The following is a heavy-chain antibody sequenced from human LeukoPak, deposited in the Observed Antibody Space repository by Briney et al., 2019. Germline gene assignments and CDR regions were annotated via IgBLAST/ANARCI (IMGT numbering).Heavy chain of an antibody. V-gene: IGHV3-7*01. J-gene: IGHJ4*02. Sequence: GGSLRLSCAASGLTFSSYWMSWVRQAPGKGLEWVANIKQDGSEKYYVDSVKGRFTISRDNAKNSLYLQMNSLRAEDTAVYYCATYGDWGQGTLVTVSP. CDR1: GLTFSSYW. CDR3: ATYGD. D-gene: IGHD4-17*01. CDR2: IKQDGSEK.